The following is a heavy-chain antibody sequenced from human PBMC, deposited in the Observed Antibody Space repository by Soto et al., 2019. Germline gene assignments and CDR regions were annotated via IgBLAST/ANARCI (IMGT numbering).Heavy chain of an antibody. Sequence: SETLSLTCTVSGGTISSYYWSWIRQPPGKGLEWIGYIYYSGSTNYNPSLKSRVTISVDTSKNQFSLKLSSVIAADTAVYYCARDGAVADPEYFQHWGQGTLVTVSS. J-gene: IGHJ1*01. CDR1: GGTISSYY. CDR2: IYYSGST. D-gene: IGHD6-19*01. V-gene: IGHV4-59*01. CDR3: ARDGAVADPEYFQH.